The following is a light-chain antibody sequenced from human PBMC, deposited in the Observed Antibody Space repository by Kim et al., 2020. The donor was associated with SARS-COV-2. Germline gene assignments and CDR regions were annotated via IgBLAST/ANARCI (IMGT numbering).Light chain of an antibody. V-gene: IGKV1-33*01. CDR2: DAS. CDR3: QQYDNVPYS. CDR1: RDISNY. Sequence: DIQMTQSPSSLSASVGDRVTITCQASRDISNYLNWYQQKPGKAPNLLIHDASKLETGVPSRFSGSGSGTEFTLTITGLRPEDFATYYCQQYDNVPYSFGQGTKLEIK. J-gene: IGKJ2*03.